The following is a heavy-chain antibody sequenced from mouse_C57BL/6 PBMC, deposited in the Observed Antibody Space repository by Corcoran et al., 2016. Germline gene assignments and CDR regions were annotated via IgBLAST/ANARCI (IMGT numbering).Heavy chain of an antibody. Sequence: QVQLKQSGAELVRPGASVKLSCKASGYTFTDYYINWVKQRPGQGLEWIARIYPGSGNTYYNEKFKGEATLTAEKSSSTAYMQLSSLTSEDSAVYFCARVGYGSRGAMDYWGQGTSVTVSS. CDR3: ARVGYGSRGAMDY. J-gene: IGHJ4*01. CDR1: GYTFTDYY. D-gene: IGHD1-1*01. V-gene: IGHV1-76*01. CDR2: IYPGSGNT.